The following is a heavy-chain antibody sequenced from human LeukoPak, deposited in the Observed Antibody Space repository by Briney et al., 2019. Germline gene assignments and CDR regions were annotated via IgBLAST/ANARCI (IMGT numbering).Heavy chain of an antibody. J-gene: IGHJ6*02. CDR1: GFTFSSYG. CDR3: ARDRIQLWTYYGMDV. Sequence: GKSLRLSCAASGFTFSSYGMHWVRQAPGKGLEWVAVIWYDGSNKYYADSVKGRFTISRDNSKNTLYLQMNSLRAEDTAVYYCARDRIQLWTYYGMDVWGQGTTITVSS. CDR2: IWYDGSNK. D-gene: IGHD5-18*01. V-gene: IGHV3-33*01.